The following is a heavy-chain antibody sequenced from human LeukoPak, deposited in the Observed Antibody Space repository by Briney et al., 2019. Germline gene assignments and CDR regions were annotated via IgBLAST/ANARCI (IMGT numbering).Heavy chain of an antibody. Sequence: GASVKVSCKASGGTFSSYAISWVRQAPGQGLEWMGRIIPILGIANYAQKFQGRVTITADKSTSTAYMELSSLRSEDTAVYYCARDSPYGSGSSHWYFDLWGRGTLVTVSS. V-gene: IGHV1-69*04. CDR2: IIPILGIA. CDR1: GGTFSSYA. CDR3: ARDSPYGSGSSHWYFDL. J-gene: IGHJ2*01. D-gene: IGHD3-10*01.